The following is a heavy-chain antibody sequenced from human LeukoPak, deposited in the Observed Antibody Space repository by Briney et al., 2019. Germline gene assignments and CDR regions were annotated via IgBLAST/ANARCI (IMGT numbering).Heavy chain of an antibody. CDR3: VRGPSDSSLPGP. V-gene: IGHV3-11*01. D-gene: IGHD2-21*02. Sequence: PGGSLRLSCAASGFTFSDYYMSWTRQAPGKGLEWVSYIGHSGSPIYYADSVKGRFTISRDNAKTSLYLQMNSLRAEDTAMYYCVRGPSDSSLPGPWGQGTLVIVSS. CDR2: IGHSGSPI. CDR1: GFTFSDYY. J-gene: IGHJ5*02.